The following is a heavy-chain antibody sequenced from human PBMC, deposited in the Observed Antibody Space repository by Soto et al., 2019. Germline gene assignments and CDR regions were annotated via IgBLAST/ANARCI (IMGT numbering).Heavy chain of an antibody. CDR3: ARSTNDYGDRH. D-gene: IGHD4-17*01. J-gene: IGHJ4*02. CDR1: EYTFTSYE. V-gene: IGHV1-8*01. Sequence: VQLVQSGAEVKKPAPSVKVSCKASEYTFTSYESNWVRQATGQGLEWMGWMNPNSGNTGYAQKFQGRVTMTRNTSISTAYMELSSLRSEDTAVNYCARSTNDYGDRHWGQGTLVTVSS. CDR2: MNPNSGNT.